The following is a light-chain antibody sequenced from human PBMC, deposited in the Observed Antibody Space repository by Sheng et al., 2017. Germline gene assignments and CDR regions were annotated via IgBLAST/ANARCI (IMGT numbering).Light chain of an antibody. J-gene: IGLJ1*01. CDR2: GNI. V-gene: IGLV1-40*01. Sequence: QSVLTQPPSVSGAPGQRVTISCTGSSSNIGAGYDVQWYQQLPGTAPKLLIYGNINRPSGVPDRFSGSKSGTSASLAITGLQADDEADYYCQSYDSSLSAHVFGTGTKVTVL. CDR3: QSYDSSLSAHV. CDR1: SSNIGAGYD.